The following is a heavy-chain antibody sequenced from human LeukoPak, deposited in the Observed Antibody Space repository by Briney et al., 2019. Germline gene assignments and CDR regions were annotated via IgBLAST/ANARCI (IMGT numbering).Heavy chain of an antibody. CDR3: ARGQLWSYNWFDS. Sequence: SETLSLTCTVSGGSISSYYWSWIRQPPGKGLEWIGYVYYSGSTNYNPSLKSRVTISVDTSKNQFSLKLTSVTAADTAVYYCARGQLWSYNWFDSWGQGTLVTVSS. V-gene: IGHV4-59*08. J-gene: IGHJ5*01. D-gene: IGHD5-18*01. CDR2: VYYSGST. CDR1: GGSISSYY.